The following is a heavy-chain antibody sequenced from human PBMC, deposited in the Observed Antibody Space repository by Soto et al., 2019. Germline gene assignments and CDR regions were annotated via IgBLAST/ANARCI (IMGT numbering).Heavy chain of an antibody. CDR1: GCTFTSYA. CDR2: INAGNGNT. D-gene: IGHD2-2*01. V-gene: IGHV1-3*01. CDR3: ARGAGYCRSTSVKMSADYYYGMDV. J-gene: IGHJ6*02. Sequence: GASVKVSCKASGCTFTSYAMHWVRQAPGQRLEWMGWINAGNGNTKYSQKFQGRVTITRDTSASTAYMELSSLRSEDTAVYYCARGAGYCRSTSVKMSADYYYGMDVWGQGTTVTVSS.